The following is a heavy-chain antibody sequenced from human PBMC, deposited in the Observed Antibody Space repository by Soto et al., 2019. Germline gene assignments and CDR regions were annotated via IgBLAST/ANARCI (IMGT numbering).Heavy chain of an antibody. CDR3: ARDHHPNFGYNWNQYFDY. CDR1: GFTFSSYS. Sequence: PGGSLRLSCAASGFTFSSYSMNWVRQAPGKGLEWVSYISSSSSTIYYADSVKGRFTISRDNAKNSLYLQMNSLRDEDTAVYYCARDHHPNFGYNWNQYFDYWGQGTLVTVSS. D-gene: IGHD1-20*01. J-gene: IGHJ4*02. CDR2: ISSSSSTI. V-gene: IGHV3-48*02.